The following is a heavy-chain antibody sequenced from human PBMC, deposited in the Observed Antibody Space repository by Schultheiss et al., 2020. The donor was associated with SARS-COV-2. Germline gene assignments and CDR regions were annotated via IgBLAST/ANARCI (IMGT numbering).Heavy chain of an antibody. D-gene: IGHD2-2*02. Sequence: SETLSLTCTVSGGSISSSSYYWGWIRQPPGKGLEWIGSIYYSGSTYYNPSLKSRVTISVDTSKNQFSLKLSSVTAADTAVYYCARDLVVVPAAILGWFDPWGQGTLVTVSS. CDR2: IYYSGST. CDR1: GGSISSSSYY. J-gene: IGHJ5*02. V-gene: IGHV4-39*07. CDR3: ARDLVVVPAAILGWFDP.